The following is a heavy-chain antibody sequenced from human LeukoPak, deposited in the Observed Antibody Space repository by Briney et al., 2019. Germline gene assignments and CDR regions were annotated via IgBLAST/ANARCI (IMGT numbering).Heavy chain of an antibody. Sequence: PGGSLRLSCAASGFTFSIYAMSWVRQAPGKGLEWVSSSTSSGGTTYYADSVKGRFTISRDNAKNSLYLQMNSPRAEDTAVYYCARDQPGDAQWLHYYYYYMDVWGKGTTVTVSS. J-gene: IGHJ6*03. D-gene: IGHD6-19*01. CDR3: ARDQPGDAQWLHYYYYYMDV. V-gene: IGHV3-23*01. CDR1: GFTFSIYA. CDR2: STSSGGTT.